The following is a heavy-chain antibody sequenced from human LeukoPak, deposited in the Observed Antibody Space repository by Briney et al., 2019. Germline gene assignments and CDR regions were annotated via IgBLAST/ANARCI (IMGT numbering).Heavy chain of an antibody. CDR2: INPDGSTR. D-gene: IGHD1-7*01. Sequence: GGSLRLSCVTSGFTFSSNWMSWVRQAPGKGLEWVASINPDGSTRHHVDSVKGRFTISRDNAKKSLFLQMGALRAEDTAVCFCAKLLGTATRYDYWGLGTLVIVSS. J-gene: IGHJ4*02. V-gene: IGHV3-7*01. CDR3: AKLLGTATRYDY. CDR1: GFTFSSNW.